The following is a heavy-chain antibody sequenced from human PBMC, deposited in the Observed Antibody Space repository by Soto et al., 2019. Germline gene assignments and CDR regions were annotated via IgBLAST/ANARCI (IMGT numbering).Heavy chain of an antibody. J-gene: IGHJ4*02. Sequence: SVKVSCKASGGTFSSYTISWVRQAPGQGLEWMGRIIPTLGIANYAQKFQGRVTITADKSTSTAYMELSSLRSEDTAVYYCASYLSGYLDYWGQGTLVTVSS. CDR2: IIPTLGIA. V-gene: IGHV1-69*02. CDR3: ASYLSGYLDY. D-gene: IGHD3-9*01. CDR1: GGTFSSYT.